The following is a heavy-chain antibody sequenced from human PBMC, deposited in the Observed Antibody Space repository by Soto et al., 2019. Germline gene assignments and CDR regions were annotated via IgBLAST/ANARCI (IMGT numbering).Heavy chain of an antibody. J-gene: IGHJ4*02. D-gene: IGHD3-22*01. CDR1: GYSINRGYY. CDR2: IYHRGAT. CDR3: ARYQYDSSGHEDEH. V-gene: IGHV4-38-2*01. Sequence: XETLSLTCSVSGYSINRGYYWGWVRQAPGKGLEWIGSIYHRGATYYAPSLKARAAISLDTSNNHFTLRLTSVTVADTAIYYCARYQYDSSGHEDEHWDQGALVTVS.